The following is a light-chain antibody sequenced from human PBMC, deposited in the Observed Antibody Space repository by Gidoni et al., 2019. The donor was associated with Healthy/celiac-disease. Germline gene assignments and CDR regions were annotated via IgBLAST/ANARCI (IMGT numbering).Light chain of an antibody. CDR3: QQRSNWPPMYT. Sequence: EIVLTQSPATLSLSPGERATLSCRASQSVSSYLAWYQQKPGQAPRLLIYAASNRATGIPARFSGGGSGSDFTLTISSLEPEDFAVYYCQQRSNWPPMYTFGQGTKLEIK. CDR1: QSVSSY. J-gene: IGKJ2*01. V-gene: IGKV3-11*01. CDR2: AAS.